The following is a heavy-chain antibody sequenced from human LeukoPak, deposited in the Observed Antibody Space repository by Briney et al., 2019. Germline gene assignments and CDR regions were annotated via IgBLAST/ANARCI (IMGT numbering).Heavy chain of an antibody. J-gene: IGHJ4*02. V-gene: IGHV3-15*01. D-gene: IGHD3-16*01. CDR1: GFSFSKVW. CDR2: CKSNADGGTS. CDR3: IAGGGGTYSSDF. Sequence: GGSLRLSCTASGFSFSKVWMSWVRQAPGKGLEWVGRCKSNADGGTSDYAAPGQGRFTISRDDSKKTLFLQMTSLEVEDTAVYFCIAGGGGTYSSDFWGQGTLVTVAS.